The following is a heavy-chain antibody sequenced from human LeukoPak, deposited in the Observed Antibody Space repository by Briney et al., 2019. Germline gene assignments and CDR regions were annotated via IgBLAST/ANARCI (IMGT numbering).Heavy chain of an antibody. CDR3: AHSGRWLLRNWFDP. CDR2: IYWDDDK. Sequence: ESGPTLVKPTQTLTLTYTFSGFSLSTSGVGVGWIRQPPGKALEWLALIYWDDDKRYSPSLKSRLTITKDTSKNQVVLTMTNMDPVDTATYYCAHSGRWLLRNWFDPWGQGTLVTVSS. J-gene: IGHJ5*02. CDR1: GFSLSTSGVG. V-gene: IGHV2-5*02. D-gene: IGHD6-19*01.